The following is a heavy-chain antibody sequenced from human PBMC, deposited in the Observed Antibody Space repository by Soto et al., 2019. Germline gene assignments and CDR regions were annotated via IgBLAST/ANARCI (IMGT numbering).Heavy chain of an antibody. D-gene: IGHD5-12*01. Sequence: GASVKVSCKASGYTFTSYAMHWVRQAPGQRLEWMGWINAGNGNTKYSQKFQGRVTITRDTSASTAYMELSSLRSEDTAVYYCARPLTAYSGYESLFDYWGQGTLVTVSS. J-gene: IGHJ4*02. CDR3: ARPLTAYSGYESLFDY. CDR2: INAGNGNT. V-gene: IGHV1-3*01. CDR1: GYTFTSYA.